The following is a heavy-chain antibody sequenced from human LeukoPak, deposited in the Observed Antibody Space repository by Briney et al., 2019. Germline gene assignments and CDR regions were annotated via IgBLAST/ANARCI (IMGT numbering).Heavy chain of an antibody. J-gene: IGHJ4*02. D-gene: IGHD6-13*01. Sequence: GGSLRLSCAASGFTFSSYSMNWVRQAPGKGLEWVSSISSSSSYIYYADSVKGRFTISRDNAKNSLYLQMNSLRAEDTAVYYCARDENIAAADDYRKMFDYWGQGTLVTVSS. CDR3: ARDENIAAADDYRKMFDY. V-gene: IGHV3-21*01. CDR1: GFTFSSYS. CDR2: ISSSSSYI.